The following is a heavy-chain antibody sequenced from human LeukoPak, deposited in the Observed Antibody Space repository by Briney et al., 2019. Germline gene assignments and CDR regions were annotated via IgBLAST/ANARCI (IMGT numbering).Heavy chain of an antibody. D-gene: IGHD3-3*01. J-gene: IGHJ5*02. V-gene: IGHV1-2*02. CDR2: INPNSGDT. Sequence: ASVKVSCKASGYTFTGYYMHWVRQAPGQGLEWMGWINPNSGDTNYSQKFQGRVSMTRDTSINTAYMELSRLTSDDTAVYYCARDGGSYYDFWSGYFNAAEDWFDPWGQGTLVTVSS. CDR1: GYTFTGYY. CDR3: ARDGGSYYDFWSGYFNAAEDWFDP.